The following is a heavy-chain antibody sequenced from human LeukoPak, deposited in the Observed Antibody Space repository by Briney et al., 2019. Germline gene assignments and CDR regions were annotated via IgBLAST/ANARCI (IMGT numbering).Heavy chain of an antibody. CDR1: GGSISSGGYY. J-gene: IGHJ5*02. V-gene: IGHV4-39*07. CDR2: INHSGST. D-gene: IGHD4-17*01. Sequence: SETLSLTCTVSGGSISSGGYYWSWIRQHPGKGLEWIGEINHSGSTNYNPSLKSRVTISVDTSKNQFSLKLSSVTAADTAVYSCARGLTTATTFNWFDPWGQGTLVAVSS. CDR3: ARGLTTATTFNWFDP.